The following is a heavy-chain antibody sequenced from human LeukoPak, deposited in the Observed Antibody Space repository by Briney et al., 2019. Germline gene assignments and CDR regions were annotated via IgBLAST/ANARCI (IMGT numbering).Heavy chain of an antibody. CDR2: ITSNSNDK. D-gene: IGHD3-22*01. V-gene: IGHV3-48*02. CDR3: ARYYDRSGFYRDAFDL. CDR1: GFIFKTDC. Sequence: GGSLRLSCAASGFIFKTDCMSWVRQAPGKGLEWLSYITSNSNDKYYADSVKGRFTISRDNAKDSLHLRMDSLRDEDTAVCYCARYYDRSGFYRDAFDLWGQGTMVTVSS. J-gene: IGHJ3*01.